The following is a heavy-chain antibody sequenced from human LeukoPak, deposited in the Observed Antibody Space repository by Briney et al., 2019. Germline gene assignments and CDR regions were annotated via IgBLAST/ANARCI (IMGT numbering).Heavy chain of an antibody. D-gene: IGHD6-13*01. Sequence: SETLSLTCTVSGGSISSSSYYWGWIRQPPGKWLEWIGSIYYSGSTYYNPSLKSRVTISVDTSMNQFSLKLSSVTAADTAVYYCAREVAACIDYWGQGTLVTVSS. V-gene: IGHV4-39*07. CDR1: GGSISSSSYY. CDR3: AREVAACIDY. J-gene: IGHJ4*02. CDR2: IYYSGST.